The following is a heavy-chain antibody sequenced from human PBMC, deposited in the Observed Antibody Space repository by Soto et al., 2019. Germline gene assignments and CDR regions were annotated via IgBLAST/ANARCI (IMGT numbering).Heavy chain of an antibody. J-gene: IGHJ2*01. CDR2: MIPVLDLS. CDR1: GGTFTDYT. CDR3: VNKLRPSAFDP. V-gene: IGHV1-69*02. D-gene: IGHD1-26*01. Sequence: QVQLVQSGAEVKKPGSSVKVSCKASGGTFTDYTITWVRQAPGQGLEWMGRMIPVLDLSNYAQKFRGRVTTAADKSTTTSSMDLSGLTTEGTAVYYCVNKLRPSAFDPCGRGTLVTVSS.